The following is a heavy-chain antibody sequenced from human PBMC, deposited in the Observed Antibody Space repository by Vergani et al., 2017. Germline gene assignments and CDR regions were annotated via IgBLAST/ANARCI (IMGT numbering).Heavy chain of an antibody. V-gene: IGHV4-39*07. Sequence: QLQLQESGPGLVKPSETLSLTCTVSGGSISSSSYYWGWIRQPPGKGLDWIGEINHSGSTNYNPYLKSRVTISVDTSKNQFSLKLSSVTAADTAVYYCARGPGYCSSTSCYYFDYWGQGTLVTVSS. J-gene: IGHJ4*02. CDR3: ARGPGYCSSTSCYYFDY. CDR1: GGSISSSSYY. D-gene: IGHD2-2*03. CDR2: INHSGST.